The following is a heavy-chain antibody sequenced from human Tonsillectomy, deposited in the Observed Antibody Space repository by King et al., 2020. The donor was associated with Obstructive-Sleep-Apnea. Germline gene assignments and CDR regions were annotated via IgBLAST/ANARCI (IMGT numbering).Heavy chain of an antibody. V-gene: IGHV4-59*08. D-gene: IGHD3-10*01. CDR3: ARQGYYGSGRYFDL. Sequence: QLQESGPGLVKPSETLSLTCTVSGDSISSYYWSWIRQPPGKGLEWIGYFYYCASTNYNPSLRSRVTISVDTSKNQFSLKLSSVTAADTAVYYCARQGYYGSGRYFDLWGRGTLVTVSS. CDR1: GDSISSYY. CDR2: FYYCAST. J-gene: IGHJ2*01.